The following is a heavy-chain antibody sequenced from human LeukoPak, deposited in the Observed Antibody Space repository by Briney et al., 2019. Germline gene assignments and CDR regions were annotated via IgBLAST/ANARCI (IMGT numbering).Heavy chain of an antibody. D-gene: IGHD2-15*01. CDR3: ARVNRMNPLGYCSGGSCRDYYYYMDV. V-gene: IGHV4-4*07. J-gene: IGHJ6*03. CDR1: GGSISSYY. Sequence: KPSETLSLTCTVSGGSISSYYWSWIRQPAGKGLEWIGRIYTSGSTNYNPSLKSRVTMSVDTSKNQFSLKLSSVTAADTAVYYCARVNRMNPLGYCSGGSCRDYYYYMDVWGKGTTVTVSS. CDR2: IYTSGST.